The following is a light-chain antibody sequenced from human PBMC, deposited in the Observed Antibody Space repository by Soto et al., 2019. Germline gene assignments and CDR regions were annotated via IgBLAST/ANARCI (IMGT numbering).Light chain of an antibody. V-gene: IGKV1-9*01. CDR3: QQYYSYPRT. J-gene: IGKJ1*01. CDR2: AAS. Sequence: IQLTQSPSSLSASVGDRVTITCRASQDIAIYLAWYQQKPGEAPKLLIYAASTLYGGVPSRFSGSGSGTDFALTITSLQAEDFATYYCQQYYSYPRTFGQGTKVDTK. CDR1: QDIAIY.